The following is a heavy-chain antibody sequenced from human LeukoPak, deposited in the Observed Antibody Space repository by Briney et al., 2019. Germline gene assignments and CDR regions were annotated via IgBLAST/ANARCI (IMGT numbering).Heavy chain of an antibody. CDR3: ARGAPYDYVWGSYRPLYYFDY. Sequence: PSETLSLTYTVSGGSISSSSYYWGWIRQPPGKGLEWIGSIYYSGSTYYNPSLKSRVTISVDTSKNQFSLKLSSVTAADTAVYYCARGAPYDYVWGSYRPLYYFDYWGQGTLVTVSS. CDR1: GGSISSSSYY. D-gene: IGHD3-16*02. CDR2: IYYSGST. J-gene: IGHJ4*02. V-gene: IGHV4-39*07.